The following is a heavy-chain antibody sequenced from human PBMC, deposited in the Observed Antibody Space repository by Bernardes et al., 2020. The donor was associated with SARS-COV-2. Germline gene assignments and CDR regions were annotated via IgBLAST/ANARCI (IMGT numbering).Heavy chain of an antibody. CDR3: GTDLYY. CDR1: GFTFSSYW. Sequence: GGSLRLSCAASGFTFSSYWMSWVRQAPGKGLEWVANINQNGNEKYYVDSVKGRFTISRDNAKNSLHLQMNSLRAEDTAVYYCGTDLYYWGQGTLVTVSS. V-gene: IGHV3-7*04. J-gene: IGHJ4*02. CDR2: INQNGNEK.